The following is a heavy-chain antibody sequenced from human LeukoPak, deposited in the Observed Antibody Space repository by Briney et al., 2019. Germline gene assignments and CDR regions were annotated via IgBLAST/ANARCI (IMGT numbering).Heavy chain of an antibody. CDR1: GYTFTIYD. Sequence: ASLRVSCTASGYTFTIYDINWVRHAPGQGLEWMGWMNPTSGNTGYAQKFQGRVTMTRNTSISTAYMELSSLRSEDTAVYYCARGGSGWLPFDYWGQGTLVTVSS. V-gene: IGHV1-8*01. CDR3: ARGGSGWLPFDY. J-gene: IGHJ4*02. D-gene: IGHD6-19*01. CDR2: MNPTSGNT.